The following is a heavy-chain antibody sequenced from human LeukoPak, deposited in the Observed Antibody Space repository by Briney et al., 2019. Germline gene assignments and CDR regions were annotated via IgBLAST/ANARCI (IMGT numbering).Heavy chain of an antibody. D-gene: IGHD6-19*01. CDR2: ISWNSGSI. J-gene: IGHJ2*01. V-gene: IGHV3-9*01. CDR3: ARASALRQWLPNWYFDL. Sequence: GRSLRLSCVASGFTFDEHAMYWVRQAPGKGLEWVSGISWNSGSIGYADSVKGRFTISRDNAKNSLFLQMNSPRAEDTALYYCARASALRQWLPNWYFDLWGRGTLVTVSS. CDR1: GFTFDEHA.